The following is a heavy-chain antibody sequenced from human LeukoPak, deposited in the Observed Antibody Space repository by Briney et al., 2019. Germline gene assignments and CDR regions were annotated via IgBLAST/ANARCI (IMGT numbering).Heavy chain of an antibody. V-gene: IGHV3-33*01. CDR3: ARAYSTWDWFDP. CDR1: GFTFSSYG. Sequence: PSGSLRLSCAASGFTFSSYGMHWVRQAPGKGLEWVAVIWYDGSNKYYADSVKGRFTISRDNSKNTLYLQMNSLRAEDTAVYYCARAYSTWDWFDPWGQGTLVSVSS. CDR2: IWYDGSNK. D-gene: IGHD6-13*01. J-gene: IGHJ5*02.